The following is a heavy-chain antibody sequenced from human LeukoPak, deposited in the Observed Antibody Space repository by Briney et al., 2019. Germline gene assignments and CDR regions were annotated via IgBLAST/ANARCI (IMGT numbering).Heavy chain of an antibody. CDR2: ISAYNGNT. J-gene: IGHJ6*02. V-gene: IGHV1-18*01. CDR3: AREGEYSSSWYYYYGMDV. CDR1: GYTLTSYG. Sequence: ASVKVSCKASGYTLTSYGISWVRQAPGQGLEWMGWISAYNGNTNYAQKLQGRVTMTTDTSTSTAYMELRSLRSDDTAVYYCAREGEYSSSWYYYYGMDVWGQGTTVTVSS. D-gene: IGHD6-13*01.